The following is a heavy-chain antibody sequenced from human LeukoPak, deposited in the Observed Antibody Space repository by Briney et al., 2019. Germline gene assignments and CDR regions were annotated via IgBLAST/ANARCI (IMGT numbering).Heavy chain of an antibody. V-gene: IGHV1-69*01. CDR1: GGTFSSYA. Sequence: ASVKVSCEASGGTFSSYAISWVRQAPGQGLEWMGGIIPIFGTANYAQKFQGRVTITADESTSTAYMELSSLRSEDTAVYYCAREAGDNYYYYYMDVWGKGTTVTVSS. J-gene: IGHJ6*03. CDR2: IIPIFGTA. CDR3: AREAGDNYYYYYMDV. D-gene: IGHD2-21*02.